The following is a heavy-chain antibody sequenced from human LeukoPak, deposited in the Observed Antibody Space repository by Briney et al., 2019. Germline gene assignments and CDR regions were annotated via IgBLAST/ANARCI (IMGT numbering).Heavy chain of an antibody. CDR1: GFPLGDLA. J-gene: IGHJ3*01. V-gene: IGHV3-23*01. CDR2: ITRSGQNT. D-gene: IGHD4-11*01. CDR3: VKDDYCSIPGCVIDALVV. Sequence: GGSLRLSCAASGFPLGDLAMTWVRHVTGGGLQWVSTITRSGQNTYCADSVKGRFTISRDDYKGMLYLQMNSLRAEDTAMYYCVKDDYCSIPGCVIDALVVWGQGTVVTVSS.